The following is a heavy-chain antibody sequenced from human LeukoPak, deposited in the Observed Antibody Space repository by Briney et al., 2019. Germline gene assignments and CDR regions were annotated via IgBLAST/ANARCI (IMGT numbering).Heavy chain of an antibody. CDR1: GGSISSYY. CDR2: IYYSGST. D-gene: IGHD3/OR15-3a*01. Sequence: SETLSLTCTVSGGSISSYYWSWIRQPPGKGLEWIGYIYYSGSTNYNPSLKSRVTISVDTSKNQFSLKLSTVTAADTAGYYCARSHSVWTSFDYWGQGTLVTVSS. J-gene: IGHJ4*02. CDR3: ARSHSVWTSFDY. V-gene: IGHV4-59*01.